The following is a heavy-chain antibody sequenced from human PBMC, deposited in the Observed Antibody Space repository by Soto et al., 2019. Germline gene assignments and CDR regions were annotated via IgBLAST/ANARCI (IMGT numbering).Heavy chain of an antibody. J-gene: IGHJ6*02. CDR1: GYIFLNYW. CDR3: ARFSGSGRYYYGVDV. Sequence: GESLKISCKGSGYIFLNYWIGWVRQMPGKDLEWIGIIYPDDSETRYSPSFQGRVTISADKSISTAYLQWSSLKASDTAMYYCARFSGSGRYYYGVDVWGQXPTVTVS. V-gene: IGHV5-51*01. CDR2: IYPDDSET. D-gene: IGHD3-10*01.